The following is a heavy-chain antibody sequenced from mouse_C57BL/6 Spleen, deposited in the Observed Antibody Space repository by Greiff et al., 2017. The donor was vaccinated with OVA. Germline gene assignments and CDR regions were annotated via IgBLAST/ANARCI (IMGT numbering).Heavy chain of an antibody. Sequence: VQLQQPGAELVRPGSSVKLSCKASGYTFTSYWMDWVKQRPGQGLEWIGNIYPSDSETHYNQKFKDKATLTVDKSSSTAYMQLSSLTSEDSAVYYCARGRDYGSSRYYYAMDYWGQGTSVTVSS. CDR2: IYPSDSET. D-gene: IGHD1-1*01. J-gene: IGHJ4*01. CDR1: GYTFTSYW. CDR3: ARGRDYGSSRYYYAMDY. V-gene: IGHV1-61*01.